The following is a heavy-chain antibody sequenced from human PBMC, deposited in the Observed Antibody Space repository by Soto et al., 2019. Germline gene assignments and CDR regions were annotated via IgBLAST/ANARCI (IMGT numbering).Heavy chain of an antibody. J-gene: IGHJ6*02. D-gene: IGHD3-3*01. Sequence: SVKVSCKASGGTFSSYAISWVRQAPGQGLEWMGGIIPIFGTANYAQKFQGRVTITADKSTSTAYMELSSLRSEDKAVYYCARGRSPREYYDFWSCYYPHSYYGMDVWGQGTTVTVSS. CDR1: GGTFSSYA. V-gene: IGHV1-69*06. CDR3: ARGRSPREYYDFWSCYYPHSYYGMDV. CDR2: IIPIFGTA.